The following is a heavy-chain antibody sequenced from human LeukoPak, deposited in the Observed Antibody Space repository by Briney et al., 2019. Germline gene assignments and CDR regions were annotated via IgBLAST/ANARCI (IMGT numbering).Heavy chain of an antibody. CDR2: ISSSSSTI. D-gene: IGHD3-16*01. CDR3: ARFKPLLGY. V-gene: IGHV3-48*01. CDR1: GFTFSSYS. J-gene: IGHJ4*02. Sequence: GALRLSCAASGFTFSSYSMNWVRQAPGKGLEWVSYISSSSSTIYYADSVKGRFTISRDNAKNSLYLQMNSLRAEDTAVYYCARFKPLLGYWGQGTLVTVSS.